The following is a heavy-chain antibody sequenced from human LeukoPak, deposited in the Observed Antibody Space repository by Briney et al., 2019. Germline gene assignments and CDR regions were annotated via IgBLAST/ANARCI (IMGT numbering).Heavy chain of an antibody. V-gene: IGHV3-9*01. CDR3: ARAGDTSGYYHYCDY. D-gene: IGHD3-22*01. CDR2: VSWHSGSI. CDR1: GFRFGDYA. Sequence: PGRSLGLSCAASGFRFGDYAMHWVRQAPGKGLEWVSGVSWHSGSIGYADSVKGRFTISRDNAKNSLYLQMNNLRVEDTALYYCARAGDTSGYYHYCDYWGQGTLVTVSS. J-gene: IGHJ4*02.